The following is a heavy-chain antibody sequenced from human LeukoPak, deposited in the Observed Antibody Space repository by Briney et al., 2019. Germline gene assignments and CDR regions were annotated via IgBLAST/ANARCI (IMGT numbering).Heavy chain of an antibody. CDR3: AKLGDYDVLTGYFGSEF. Sequence: GASLRLSCAASGFIFSNYAMYWVRQAPGKGLEWVSAISGRSGSTYYADSVKGRFTISRDSSKNTLYLQMNSLRADDTAVYYCAKLGDYDVLTGYFGSEFWGQGTLGTGSS. J-gene: IGHJ4*02. D-gene: IGHD3-9*01. CDR1: GFIFSNYA. CDR2: ISGRSGST. V-gene: IGHV3-23*01.